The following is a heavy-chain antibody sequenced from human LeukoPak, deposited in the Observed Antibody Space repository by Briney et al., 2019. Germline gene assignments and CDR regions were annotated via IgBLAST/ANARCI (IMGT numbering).Heavy chain of an antibody. CDR2: ISGNSGST. CDR1: GFTFSSYA. V-gene: IGHV3-23*01. J-gene: IGHJ6*02. CDR3: AKDLWFGTYQGYYGMDV. Sequence: GGSLRLSCAASGFTFSSYAMNLVLQAPGKGLESVSPISGNSGSTYYADSVKGRFTISRDNSKNTLYLQMNSLRAEDTAVYYCAKDLWFGTYQGYYGMDVWGQGTTVTVSS. D-gene: IGHD3-10*01.